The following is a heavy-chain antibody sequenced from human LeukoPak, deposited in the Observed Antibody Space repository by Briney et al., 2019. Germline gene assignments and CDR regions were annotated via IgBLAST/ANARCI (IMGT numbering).Heavy chain of an antibody. CDR3: ARVGRSVVVPAAIKDYYYYYMDV. Sequence: ASVKVSCKASGYTFTGYYMHWVRQAPGQGLEGMGWINPNSGGTNYAQKLQGRVTMTTDTSTSTAYMELRSLRSDDTAVYYCARVGRSVVVPAAIKDYYYYYMDVWGKGTTVTISS. J-gene: IGHJ6*03. V-gene: IGHV1-2*02. CDR2: INPNSGGT. CDR1: GYTFTGYY. D-gene: IGHD2-2*02.